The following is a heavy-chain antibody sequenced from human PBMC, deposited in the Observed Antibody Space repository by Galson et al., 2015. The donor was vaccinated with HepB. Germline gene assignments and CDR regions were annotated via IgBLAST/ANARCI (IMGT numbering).Heavy chain of an antibody. D-gene: IGHD3-22*01. CDR1: GFTFSSYS. CDR3: ARDGDDSSGVITY. V-gene: IGHV3-48*04. Sequence: SLRLSCAASGFTFSSYSMNWVRQAPGKGLEWVSYISSSSSTIYYADSVKGRFTISRDNAKNSLYLQMNSLRAEDTAVYYCARDGDDSSGVITYWGQGTLVTVSS. CDR2: ISSSSSTI. J-gene: IGHJ4*02.